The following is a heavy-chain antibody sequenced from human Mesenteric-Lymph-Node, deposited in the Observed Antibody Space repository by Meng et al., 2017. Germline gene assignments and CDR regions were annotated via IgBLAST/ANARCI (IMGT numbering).Heavy chain of an antibody. CDR1: GFTFTISA. D-gene: IGHD3-22*01. CDR3: VRKYDNDGYYFGN. V-gene: IGHV3-30*04. CDR2: ISDDGNDN. Sequence: GESLKISCVASGFTFTISAFHWVRQAPGKGLEWVSFISDDGNDNYYADSVKGRFSISKDNSKNTLYLQMDSLRVEDTAVYYCVRKYDNDGYYFGNWGQGTLVTVSS. J-gene: IGHJ4*02.